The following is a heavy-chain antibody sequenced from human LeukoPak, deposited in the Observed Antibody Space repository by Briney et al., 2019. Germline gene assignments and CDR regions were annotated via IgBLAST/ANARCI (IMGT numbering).Heavy chain of an antibody. J-gene: IGHJ4*02. CDR1: GGSFSGYY. D-gene: IGHD5-24*01. V-gene: IGHV4-34*01. CDR2: INHSGST. Sequence: SSETLSLTCAVYGGSFSGYYWSWIRQPPGKGLGWIGEINHSGSTNYNPSLKSRVTISVDTSKNQFSLKLSSVTAAETAVYYCARRGRWLHTIDYWGQGTLVTVSS. CDR3: ARRGRWLHTIDY.